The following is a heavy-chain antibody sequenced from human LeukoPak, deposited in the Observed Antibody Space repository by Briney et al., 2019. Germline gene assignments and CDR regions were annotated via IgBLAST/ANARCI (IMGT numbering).Heavy chain of an antibody. CDR1: GGSISSSSYY. J-gene: IGHJ4*02. V-gene: IGHV4-39*07. CDR3: ARRHSSGWFYY. Sequence: ASETLSLTCTVSGGSISSSSYYWGWIRQPPGKGLEWIGSIYYSGSTYYNPSLKSRVTISVDTSKNQFSLKVNSVTAADTAVYYCARRHSSGWFYYWGQGTLVTVSS. CDR2: IYYSGST. D-gene: IGHD6-19*01.